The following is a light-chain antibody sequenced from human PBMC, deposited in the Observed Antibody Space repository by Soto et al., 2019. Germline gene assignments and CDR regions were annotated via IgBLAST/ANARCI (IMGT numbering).Light chain of an antibody. V-gene: IGLV2-14*01. CDR3: SSSTTGSLYV. CDR1: SSDVGTYNH. CDR2: NVN. J-gene: IGLJ1*01. Sequence: ALTQPASVSGSPGRSITISCTGTSSDVGTYNHVSWYQHYPGQVPKLLIYNVNHRPSGISNRFSGSRSGSTASLTISGLQVGDEADYFCSSSTTGSLYVFGTGTKVTVL.